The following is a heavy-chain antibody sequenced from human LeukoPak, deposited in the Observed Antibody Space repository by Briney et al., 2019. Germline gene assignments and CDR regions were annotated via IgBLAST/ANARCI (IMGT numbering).Heavy chain of an antibody. D-gene: IGHD5-18*01. CDR3: ASSTAMVTFDY. CDR2: IYTSGST. V-gene: IGHV4-61*02. J-gene: IGHJ4*02. CDR1: GGSISSGSYY. Sequence: SETLSLTCTVSGGSISSGSYYWSWIRQPAGKGLEWIGRIYTSGSTNYNPSLKSRVTISVDTSKNQFSLKLSPVTAADTAVYYCASSTAMVTFDYWGQGTLVTVSS.